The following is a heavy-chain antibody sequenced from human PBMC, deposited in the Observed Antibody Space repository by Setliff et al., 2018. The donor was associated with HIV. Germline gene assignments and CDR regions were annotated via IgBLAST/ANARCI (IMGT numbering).Heavy chain of an antibody. V-gene: IGHV3-23*01. CDR2: ISNTGSST. CDR3: AKAASNLAAAGGPLDM. Sequence: GGSLRLSCVAPGLTLSSYAMNWVRQAPGKGLEWLSGISNTGSSTYYGDSVKGRFTISRDKSRNIVFLQMKSLRVEDTALYYCAKAASNLAAAGGPLDMWGPGTVVTVSS. D-gene: IGHD6-13*01. CDR1: GLTLSSYA. J-gene: IGHJ3*02.